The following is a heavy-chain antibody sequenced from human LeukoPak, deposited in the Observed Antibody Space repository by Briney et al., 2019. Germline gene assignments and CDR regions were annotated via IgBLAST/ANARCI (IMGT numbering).Heavy chain of an antibody. J-gene: IGHJ5*02. CDR3: ASLGYCSSTSCSNNWFDP. V-gene: IGHV4-34*01. Sequence: SETLSLTCAVYGGSFSGYYWSWIRQPPGKGLEWIGEINHSGSTNYNPSLKSRVTISVDTSKNQFSLKLSSVTAADTAVYYCASLGYCSSTSCSNNWFDPWGQGTLVTVSS. D-gene: IGHD2-2*01. CDR1: GGSFSGYY. CDR2: INHSGST.